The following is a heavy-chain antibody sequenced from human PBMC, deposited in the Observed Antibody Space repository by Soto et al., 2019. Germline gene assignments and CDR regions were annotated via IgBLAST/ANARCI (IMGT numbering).Heavy chain of an antibody. D-gene: IGHD6-6*01. CDR1: VDSVSSNSAA. V-gene: IGHV6-1*01. CDR3: ARAVIAARTNTYYDYGMDA. CDR2: TYYRSKWYN. J-gene: IGHJ6*02. Sequence: SQTLSLTCAISVDSVSSNSAAWNWIRQSPSRGLEWLGRTYYRSKWYNDYAVSVKSRITINPDTSKNQFSLQLNSVTPEDTAVYYCARAVIAARTNTYYDYGMDAWGQGTSVTVSS.